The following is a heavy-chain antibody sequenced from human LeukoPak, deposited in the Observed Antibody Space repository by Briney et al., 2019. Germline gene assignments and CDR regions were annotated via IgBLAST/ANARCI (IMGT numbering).Heavy chain of an antibody. CDR2: IYTSGST. J-gene: IGHJ4*02. D-gene: IGHD4-23*01. V-gene: IGHV4-4*07. CDR3: ARDDYGGNYTFDY. CDR1: GGSISSYY. Sequence: SETLSLTCTVSGGSISSYYWSWLRQPAGKALEWIGRIYTSGSTNYNPSLKSRVPMSVDTSKNQFSLKLSSVTAADTAVYYCARDDYGGNYTFDYWGQGTLGTVS.